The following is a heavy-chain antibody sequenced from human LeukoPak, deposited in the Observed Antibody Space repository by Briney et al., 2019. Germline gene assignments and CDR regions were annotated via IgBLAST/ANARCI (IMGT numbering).Heavy chain of an antibody. CDR1: GGSFSGYY. CDR2: INHSGST. V-gene: IGHV4-34*01. Sequence: SETLSLTCAVYGGSFSGYYWGWIRQPPGKRLEWIGEINHSGSTNYNPSLKSRVTISVDTSKNQFSLKLSSVTAADTAVYYCARFRSVDTAMVLFDYWGQGTLVTVSS. J-gene: IGHJ4*02. CDR3: ARFRSVDTAMVLFDY. D-gene: IGHD5-18*01.